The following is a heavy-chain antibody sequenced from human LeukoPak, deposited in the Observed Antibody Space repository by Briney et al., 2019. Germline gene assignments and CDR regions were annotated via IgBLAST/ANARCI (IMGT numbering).Heavy chain of an antibody. J-gene: IGHJ4*02. CDR1: GFTFSTYE. CDR2: IVGSGDSI. V-gene: IGHV3-48*03. CDR3: ARGWSQFDY. D-gene: IGHD6-13*01. Sequence: PGGSLRLSCAASGFTFSTYEMNWVRQAPGKGLEWVAHIVGSGDSIYYADSVKGRFTISRDNANNSLFLQMDSLRVEDTAVYYCARGWSQFDYWGRGTLVTVSS.